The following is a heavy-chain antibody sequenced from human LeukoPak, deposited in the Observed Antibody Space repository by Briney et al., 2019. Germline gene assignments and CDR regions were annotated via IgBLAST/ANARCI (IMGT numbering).Heavy chain of an antibody. D-gene: IGHD5-12*01. CDR3: AKPRLRGGYLFDY. CDR1: GFTFSSYG. V-gene: IGHV3-30*18. CDR2: VSDDGSNK. Sequence: GRSLRLSCAASGFTFSSYGMHWVRQAPGKGREGMAVVSDDGSNKYYEDSVRGRFTISRDNSKNTLYLQMSSLRDEDTAVYYCAKPRLRGGYLFDYWGQGTLVTVSS. J-gene: IGHJ4*02.